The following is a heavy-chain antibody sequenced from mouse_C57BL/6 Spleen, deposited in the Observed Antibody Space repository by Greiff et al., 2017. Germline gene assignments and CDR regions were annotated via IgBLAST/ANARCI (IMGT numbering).Heavy chain of an antibody. CDR1: GYTFTSYW. CDR3: ARSEDAVDY. J-gene: IGHJ4*01. CDR2: IDPSDSYT. Sequence: LQLQQPGAELVMPGASVQLSCKASGYTFTSYWMPWVKQRPGQGLEWIGEIDPSDSYTNYNQKCKVKSTLTVDKSSSTAYMQLSSLTSEDYAVYYCARSEDAVDYWGQGTSVTVSS. V-gene: IGHV1-69*01.